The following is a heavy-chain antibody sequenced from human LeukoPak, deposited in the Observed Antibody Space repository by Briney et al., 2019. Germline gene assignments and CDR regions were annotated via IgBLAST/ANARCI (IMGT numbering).Heavy chain of an antibody. CDR2: IFYSAST. J-gene: IGHJ6*03. CDR1: GDSISSYY. CDR3: AREYSTSSPYYYQYYMDV. Sequence: PSETLSLTCTVSGDSISSYYWSWIRQPPGKGLEWIGSIFYSASTDYNPSLKSRVTISVDTSKNQFSLKLTSVTAADTAVYYCAREYSTSSPYYYQYYMDVWGKGTTVAVSS. V-gene: IGHV4-59*01. D-gene: IGHD6-6*01.